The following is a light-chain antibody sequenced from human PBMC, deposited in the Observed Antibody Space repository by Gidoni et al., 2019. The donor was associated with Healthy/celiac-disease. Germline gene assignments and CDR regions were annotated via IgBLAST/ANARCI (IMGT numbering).Light chain of an antibody. CDR2: DVS. CDR3: SSYTSSSTPYVV. J-gene: IGLJ2*01. V-gene: IGLV2-14*01. CDR1: SSDVGGYNY. Sequence: QSALTQPASVSGSPGQSITISCTGTSSDVGGYNYVSWYQQHPVKAPKLMIYDVSNRPSGVSSRFSGSKSGNPASLTISGLQAEDGADYYCSSYTSSSTPYVVFGGGTKLTVL.